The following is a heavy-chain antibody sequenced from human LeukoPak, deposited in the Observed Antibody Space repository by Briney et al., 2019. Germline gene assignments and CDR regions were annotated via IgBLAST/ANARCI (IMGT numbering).Heavy chain of an antibody. J-gene: IGHJ4*02. CDR2: FGPEHGET. D-gene: IGHD3-22*01. Sequence: ASVKVSCKVFGSKLTEFSMHWVRQAPGRGLEWMGGFGPEHGETLYAQNFQGRVAVTEDRATDTAYMELSGLRSEDTAVYYCARESYYDRALWGQGTLVTVSS. V-gene: IGHV1-24*01. CDR3: ARESYYDRAL. CDR1: GSKLTEFS.